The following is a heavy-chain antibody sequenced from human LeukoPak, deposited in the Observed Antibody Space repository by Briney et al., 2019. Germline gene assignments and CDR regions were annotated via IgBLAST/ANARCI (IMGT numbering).Heavy chain of an antibody. CDR2: INHSGST. CDR3: ARDGAWGYFDY. V-gene: IGHV4-34*01. CDR1: GGSFSGYY. Sequence: SETLSLTCAVYGGSFSGYYWSWIRQPPGKGLEWIGEINHSGSTDYNPSLKSRVTMSVDTSKNHFSLKLNSVTAADTAVYYCARDGAWGYFDYWGQGTLVTVSS. D-gene: IGHD3-16*01. J-gene: IGHJ4*02.